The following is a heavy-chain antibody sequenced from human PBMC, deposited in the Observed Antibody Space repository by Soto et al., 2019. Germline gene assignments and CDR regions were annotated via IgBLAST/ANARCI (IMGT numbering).Heavy chain of an antibody. CDR3: ERDRYPYYPPDAFDI. D-gene: IGHD3-22*01. J-gene: IGHJ3*02. V-gene: IGHV3-33*01. Sequence: PGGALRLSCAASGFTLSSNGMHWVRQAPGKGLEWVAFIWYDGSDKYYADSVKGRFTISRDNSRNTLYLQMNSLRAEDTAVYYCERDRYPYYPPDAFDIWGQGTLVTV. CDR1: GFTLSSNG. CDR2: IWYDGSDK.